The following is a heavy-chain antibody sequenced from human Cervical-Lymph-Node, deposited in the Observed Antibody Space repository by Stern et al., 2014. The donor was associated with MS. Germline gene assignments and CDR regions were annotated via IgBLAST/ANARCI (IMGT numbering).Heavy chain of an antibody. J-gene: IGHJ6*02. CDR3: TRARGITMVRGVIIPPYGMDV. D-gene: IGHD3-10*01. CDR1: GDFNSTYH. CDR2: VYYVGST. V-gene: IGHV4-59*01. Sequence: QVQLQESGPGLVKPSETLSLTCTVSGDFNSTYHWSWIRQPPGKGLEWLGYVYYVGSTNSNPSLKSRVTISIDRSKNQISLRLSSVTAADTAVYYCTRARGITMVRGVIIPPYGMDVWGQGTTVTVS.